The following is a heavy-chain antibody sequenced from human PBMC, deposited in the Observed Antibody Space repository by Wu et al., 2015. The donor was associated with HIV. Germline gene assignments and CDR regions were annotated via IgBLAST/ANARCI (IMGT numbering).Heavy chain of an antibody. D-gene: IGHD1-26*01. Sequence: QVQLVQSGAEVKKPGASVKVSCKASGYTFTTSDIHWVRQASGQGLEWMGWISAYSGNTYYAQKLQGRVTLTTDTSASTAYMELRSLTSDDTALYYCARDAPWGSGSYSGRSGGVAYWGQGTLVTVSS. J-gene: IGHJ4*02. CDR1: GYTFTTSD. V-gene: IGHV1-18*01. CDR3: ARDAPWGSGSYSGRSGGVAY. CDR2: ISAYSGNT.